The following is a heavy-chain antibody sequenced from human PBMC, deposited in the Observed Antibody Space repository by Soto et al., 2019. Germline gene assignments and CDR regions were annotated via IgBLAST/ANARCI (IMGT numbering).Heavy chain of an antibody. Sequence: SVKVSCKASGGTFSSYAISWVRQAPGQGLEWMGGIIPIFGTANYAQKFQGRVTITADESTSTAYMELSSLRSEDTAVYYCARRRDTIFGVVVYYYYGMDVWGQGTRVTVSS. CDR1: GGTFSSYA. CDR3: ARRRDTIFGVVVYYYYGMDV. D-gene: IGHD3-3*01. J-gene: IGHJ6*02. CDR2: IIPIFGTA. V-gene: IGHV1-69*13.